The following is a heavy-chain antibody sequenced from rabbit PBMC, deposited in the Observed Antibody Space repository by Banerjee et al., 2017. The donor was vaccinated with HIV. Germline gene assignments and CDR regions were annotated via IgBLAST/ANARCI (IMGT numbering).Heavy chain of an antibody. Sequence: QEQLEESGGGLVQPEGSLTLTCKASGLDFSNSYWICWVRQAPGKGLEWIACVYTGSSYSPWYASWAKGRFTISKTSSTTVTLQMTSLTAADTATYFCARDPPNSAAYAGSNLWGPGTL. CDR2: VYTGSSYSP. V-gene: IGHV1S45*01. CDR3: ARDPPNSAAYAGSNL. CDR1: GLDFSNSYW. D-gene: IGHD4-2*01. J-gene: IGHJ4*01.